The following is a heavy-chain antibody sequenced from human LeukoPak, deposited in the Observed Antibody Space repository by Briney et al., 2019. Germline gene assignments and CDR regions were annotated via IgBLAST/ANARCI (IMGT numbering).Heavy chain of an antibody. J-gene: IGHJ5*02. V-gene: IGHV4-4*07. CDR1: GGSIRSYY. D-gene: IGHD6-19*01. CDR3: ARDQSSGYNWFAP. CDR2: VYSGGST. Sequence: PSETLSLTCTVSGGSIRSYYWSWIRQPAGKGLEWIGRVYSGGSTDYNPSLKSRVTMSVDTSKNQFSLKVTSVTAADTAVYYCARDQSSGYNWFAPWGQGTLVTVSS.